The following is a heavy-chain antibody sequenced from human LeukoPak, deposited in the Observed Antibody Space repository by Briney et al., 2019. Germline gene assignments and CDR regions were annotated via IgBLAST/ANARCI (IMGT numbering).Heavy chain of an antibody. CDR3: AKGYCSSTSCLKTD. J-gene: IGHJ4*02. Sequence: GGSLRLSCAASGFTFSSYGMYWVRQAPGKGLEWVAFTRYDGSNKYYADSVKGRFTISRDNSKNTLYLQMNSLRVEDTAVYYCAKGYCSSTSCLKTDWGQGTLVTVSS. CDR1: GFTFSSYG. CDR2: TRYDGSNK. D-gene: IGHD2-2*01. V-gene: IGHV3-30*02.